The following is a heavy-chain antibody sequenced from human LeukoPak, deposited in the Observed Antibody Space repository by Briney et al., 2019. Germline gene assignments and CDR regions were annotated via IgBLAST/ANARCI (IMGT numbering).Heavy chain of an antibody. Sequence: SQTLSLTCTVSGGSISSGGYYWSWIRQYPGKGLEWIGYIYYSGSTYYNPSLKSRVTISVDTSKNQFSLKLSSVTAADTAVYYCARDRSGRSTSIDAFDIWGQGTMVTVSS. D-gene: IGHD2-2*01. J-gene: IGHJ3*02. CDR2: IYYSGST. V-gene: IGHV4-31*03. CDR1: GGSISSGGYY. CDR3: ARDRSGRSTSIDAFDI.